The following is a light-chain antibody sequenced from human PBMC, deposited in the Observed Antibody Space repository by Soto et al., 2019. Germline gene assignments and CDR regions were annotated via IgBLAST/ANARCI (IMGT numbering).Light chain of an antibody. CDR2: GAS. CDR3: QQCGSSPWT. J-gene: IGKJ1*01. CDR1: QSVSSNY. Sequence: EIVLTQSPGTLSLSPGERATLSCRASQSVSSNYLAWYQQKPGQAPRLLIYGASSRATGIPDRFSGSGSGTDFTLTFSRLEPEDFAVYYCQQCGSSPWTFGQGTKVEIK. V-gene: IGKV3-20*01.